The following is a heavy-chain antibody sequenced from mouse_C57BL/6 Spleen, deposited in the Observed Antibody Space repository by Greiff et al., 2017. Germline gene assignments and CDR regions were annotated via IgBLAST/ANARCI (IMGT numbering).Heavy chain of an antibody. CDR3: ARATYYYGSSHGYFDV. CDR1: GYTFTSYW. V-gene: IGHV1-52*01. CDR2: IDPSDSET. Sequence: VQLQQPGAELVRPGSSVKLSCKASGYTFTSYWMHWVKQRPIQGLEWIGNIDPSDSETHYNQKFKDKATLTVDKSSSTAYMQLSSLTSEDSAVYYYARATYYYGSSHGYFDVWGTGTTGTVSS. D-gene: IGHD1-1*01. J-gene: IGHJ1*03.